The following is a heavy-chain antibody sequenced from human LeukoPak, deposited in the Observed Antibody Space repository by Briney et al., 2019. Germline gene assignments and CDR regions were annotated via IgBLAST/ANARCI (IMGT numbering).Heavy chain of an antibody. CDR3: ARGPFYDFPILYYFDY. Sequence: GGSLRLSCAASGFTFSDYYMSWIRQAPGKGLEWVSYISSSGSTLYYADSVKGRFTISRDNAKNSLYLQMNSLRAEDTAVYYCARGPFYDFPILYYFDYWGQGTLVTVSS. CDR1: GFTFSDYY. D-gene: IGHD3-3*01. CDR2: ISSSGSTL. V-gene: IGHV3-11*04. J-gene: IGHJ4*02.